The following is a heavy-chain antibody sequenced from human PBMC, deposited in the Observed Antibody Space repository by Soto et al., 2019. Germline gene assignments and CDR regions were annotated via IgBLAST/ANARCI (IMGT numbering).Heavy chain of an antibody. V-gene: IGHV3-15*01. CDR2: IKSKTDGGTT. CDR1: GFTVSSNY. D-gene: IGHD1-26*01. CDR3: TSGIVGATTPDW. J-gene: IGHJ4*02. Sequence: GGSLRLSCAASGFTVSSNYMSWVRQAPGKGLEWVGRIKSKTDGGTTDYAAPVKGRFTISRDDSKNTLYLQMNSLKTEDTAVYYCTSGIVGATTPDWWGQGTLVTVSS.